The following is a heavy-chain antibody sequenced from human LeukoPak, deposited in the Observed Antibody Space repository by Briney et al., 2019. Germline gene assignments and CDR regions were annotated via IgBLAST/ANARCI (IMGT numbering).Heavy chain of an antibody. V-gene: IGHV4-59*08. J-gene: IGHJ6*03. Sequence: SETLSLTCTVSGGSISSYYWSWIRQPPGKGLEWIGYIYYSGSTNYNPSLKSRVTISVDTSKNQFSLKLSSVTAADTAVYYCASTTWSGYTNYYYYYMDVWGKGTTVTVSS. CDR3: ASTTWSGYTNYYYYYMDV. D-gene: IGHD3-3*01. CDR1: GGSISSYY. CDR2: IYYSGST.